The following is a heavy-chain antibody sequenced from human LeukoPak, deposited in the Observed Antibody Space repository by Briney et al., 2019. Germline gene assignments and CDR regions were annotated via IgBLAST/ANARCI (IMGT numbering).Heavy chain of an antibody. CDR3: AKIPQVGTTSVPNFDS. J-gene: IGHJ4*02. CDR1: GFTFSNAW. CDR2: IKSKTDGGTT. V-gene: IGHV3-15*01. D-gene: IGHD2/OR15-2a*01. Sequence: GGSLRLSCAASGFTFSNAWMSWVRQAPGKGLEWVGRIKSKTDGGTTDYAAPVKGRFTISRDDSKNTLYLQMNSLRVEDTAVYYCAKIPQVGTTSVPNFDSWGQGTLVTVSS.